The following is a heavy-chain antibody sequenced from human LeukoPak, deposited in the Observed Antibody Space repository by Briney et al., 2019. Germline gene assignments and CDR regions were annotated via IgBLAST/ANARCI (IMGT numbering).Heavy chain of an antibody. V-gene: IGHV3-23*01. D-gene: IGHD2-15*01. J-gene: IGHJ6*02. Sequence: GGSLRLSCAASEFTYGMNWVRQAPGKGLECVSAISSSGSNTYYADSVKGRFTISRDNSKNTLFLQMNSLRAEDTAVYYCAKNLYCGGGSCYPSALGMDVWGQGTTVTVSS. CDR1: EFTYG. CDR3: AKNLYCGGGSCYPSALGMDV. CDR2: ISSSGSNT.